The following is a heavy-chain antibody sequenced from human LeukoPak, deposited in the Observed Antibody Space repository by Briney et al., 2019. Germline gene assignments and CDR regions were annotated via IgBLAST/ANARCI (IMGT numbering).Heavy chain of an antibody. CDR2: TYYRSKWYY. J-gene: IGHJ6*02. CDR3: SLARSEYHYGMDV. CDR1: GDSVSSISVA. Sequence: SPTLSLTCAISGDSVSSISVAWNWIRQSPSRGLEWLGRTYYRSKWYYEYAVSVKSRINIRPDTFKNQFSLQLTSVTPEDTAVYYCSLARSEYHYGMDVWGQGTTVTVSS. V-gene: IGHV6-1*01.